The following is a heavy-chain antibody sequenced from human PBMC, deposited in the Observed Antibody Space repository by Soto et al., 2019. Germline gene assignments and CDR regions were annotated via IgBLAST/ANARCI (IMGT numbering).Heavy chain of an antibody. CDR3: ARHRGYSWNYVEHWFDP. J-gene: IGHJ5*02. D-gene: IGHD1-26*01. CDR1: GGSISGYY. Sequence: SETLSLTCTVSGGSISGYYWSWIRQPPGKGLEWIGYIYYSGSTNYNPSLKSRVTIPVDTSKDQFSLKLSSVTAADTAVYYCARHRGYSWNYVEHWFDPWGQGTLVTVSS. CDR2: IYYSGST. V-gene: IGHV4-59*08.